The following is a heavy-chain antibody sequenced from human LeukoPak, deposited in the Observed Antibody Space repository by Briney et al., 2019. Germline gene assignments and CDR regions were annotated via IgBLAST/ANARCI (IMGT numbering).Heavy chain of an antibody. CDR3: ARGGDGYNYYFDY. D-gene: IGHD5-24*01. CDR2: IYYSGST. V-gene: IGHV4-59*01. Sequence: PSETLSLTCTVSGGSISSYYWSWIRQPPGKGLEWIGYIYYSGSTNYNPSLQCRVTLSVDTSKNQFSLKLSSVTAADTAVYYCARGGDGYNYYFDYWGQGTLVTVSS. J-gene: IGHJ4*02. CDR1: GGSISSYY.